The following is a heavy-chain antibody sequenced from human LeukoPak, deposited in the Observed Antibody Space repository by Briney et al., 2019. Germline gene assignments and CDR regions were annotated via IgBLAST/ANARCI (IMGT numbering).Heavy chain of an antibody. CDR1: GFTFNKYT. D-gene: IGHD6-13*01. CDR2: ISTSSSYI. J-gene: IGHJ4*02. CDR3: ARDLMGIAYRGAFYY. V-gene: IGHV3-21*04. Sequence: GSLRLSCAASGFTFNKYTMNWVRQAPGKGLEWVSSISTSSSYIYYADSVKGRFTISRDNAKNSLYLQMNSLRAEDTAVYYCARDLMGIAYRGAFYYWGQGTLVTVSS.